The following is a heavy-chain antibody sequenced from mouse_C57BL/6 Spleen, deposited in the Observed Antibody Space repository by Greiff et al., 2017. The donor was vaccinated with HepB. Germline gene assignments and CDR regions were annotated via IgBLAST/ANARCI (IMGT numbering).Heavy chain of an antibody. CDR3: ACSSYGNYFDY. D-gene: IGHD1-1*01. J-gene: IGHJ2*01. Sequence: EVKLMESGPGLVKPSQSLSLTCSVTGYSITSGYYWNWIRQFPGNKLEWMGYISYDGSNNYNPSLKNRISITRDTSKNQFFLKLNSVTTEDTATYYCACSSYGNYFDYWGQGTTLTVSS. V-gene: IGHV3-6*01. CDR2: ISYDGSN. CDR1: GYSITSGYY.